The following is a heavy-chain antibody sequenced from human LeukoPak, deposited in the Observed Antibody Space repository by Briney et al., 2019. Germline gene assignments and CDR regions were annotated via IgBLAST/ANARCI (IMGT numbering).Heavy chain of an antibody. D-gene: IGHD2-2*01. Sequence: SQTLSLTCAVYGGSFSGYYWSWIRQPPGKGLEWIGEINHSGSTNYNPSLKSRVTISVDTSKNQFSLKLSSVTAADTAVYYCARGPLVVLAAKNALIDYWGQGTLVTVSS. V-gene: IGHV4-34*01. J-gene: IGHJ4*02. CDR2: INHSGST. CDR3: ARGPLVVLAAKNALIDY. CDR1: GGSFSGYY.